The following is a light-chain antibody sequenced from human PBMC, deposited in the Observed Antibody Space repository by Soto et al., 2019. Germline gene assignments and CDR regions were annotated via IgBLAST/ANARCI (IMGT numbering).Light chain of an antibody. CDR2: DVS. CDR1: SNDVGIYNS. J-gene: IGLJ1*01. V-gene: IGLV2-14*01. CDR3: SSYTIRSTYV. Sequence: PASVSGSPGHSITISCTGTSNDVGIYNSVSWFQHHPGKGPKLVIYDVSNRPSGVSNRFSGSKSGNTASLTISGLQAEEEADYHCSSYTIRSTYVFGTGTKVTVL.